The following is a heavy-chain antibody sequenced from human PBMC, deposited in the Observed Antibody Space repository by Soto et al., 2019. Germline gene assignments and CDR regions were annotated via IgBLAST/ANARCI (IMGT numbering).Heavy chain of an antibody. Sequence: PGGSLRLSCAASGFTFSNYWMSWVRQAPGRGLEWVASIKQDGGEKYYMESVKGRFTISKDNAKNSLYLQLNSLRAGDTAVYYCARDSHAHFDYWGQGTLVTVSS. CDR1: GFTFSNYW. J-gene: IGHJ4*02. CDR3: ARDSHAHFDY. V-gene: IGHV3-7*01. CDR2: IKQDGGEK.